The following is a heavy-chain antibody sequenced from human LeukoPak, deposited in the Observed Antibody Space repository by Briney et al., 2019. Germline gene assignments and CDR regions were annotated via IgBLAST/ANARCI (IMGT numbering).Heavy chain of an antibody. V-gene: IGHV3-33*06. J-gene: IGHJ4*02. Sequence: GGSLRLSCAASGFTFSSYGMHWVRQAPGKGLEWVAVIWYDGSNKYYADSVKGRFTISRDNSKNTLYLQMNSLRAEDTAVYYSAKLPLYSGSSKYFDYWGQGTLVTVSS. CDR2: IWYDGSNK. CDR1: GFTFSSYG. D-gene: IGHD1-26*01. CDR3: AKLPLYSGSSKYFDY.